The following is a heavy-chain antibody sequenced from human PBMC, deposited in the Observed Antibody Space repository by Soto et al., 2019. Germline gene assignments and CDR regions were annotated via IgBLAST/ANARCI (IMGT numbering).Heavy chain of an antibody. CDR1: GFSVSSNY. CDR2: HYSGGST. J-gene: IGHJ5*02. D-gene: IGHD1-26*01. Sequence: GGSLRLSCAISGFSVSSNYLSWVRQAPGKGLEWVSVHYSGGSTYYADSVQGRFTISRDRSNNTLYLQMRRVRAEDTAVYFCARHRHPRGTVGATSPLDPWGQGTQVTVSS. CDR3: ARHRHPRGTVGATSPLDP. V-gene: IGHV3-53*01.